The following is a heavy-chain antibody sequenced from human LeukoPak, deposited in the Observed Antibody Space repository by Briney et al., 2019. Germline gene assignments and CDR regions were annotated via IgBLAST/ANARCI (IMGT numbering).Heavy chain of an antibody. D-gene: IGHD6-13*01. CDR1: GFTFSSYA. CDR3: TKGGYTTYFDY. V-gene: IGHV3-23*01. Sequence: GGSLRLSCAASGFTFSSYAMTWVRQAPGKGLEWVSTIRATAGTTYYEDSVKGRFTISRDNSKNTQWLQMNSLRVEDTTVYYCTKGGYTTYFDYWGQGTLVTVSS. J-gene: IGHJ4*02. CDR2: IRATAGTT.